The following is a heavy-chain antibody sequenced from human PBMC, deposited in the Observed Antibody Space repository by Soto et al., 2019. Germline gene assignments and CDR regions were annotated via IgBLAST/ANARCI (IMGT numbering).Heavy chain of an antibody. CDR1: GGSFSGYY. Sequence: PSETLSLTCAVYGGSFSGYYWSWIRQPPGKGLEWIGEINHSGSTNYNPSLKSRVTISVDTSKNQFSLKLSSVTAADTAVYYCARRKIQGYDFWSGYYRGWFDPWGQGTLVTVS. J-gene: IGHJ5*02. CDR3: ARRKIQGYDFWSGYYRGWFDP. V-gene: IGHV4-34*01. D-gene: IGHD3-3*01. CDR2: INHSGST.